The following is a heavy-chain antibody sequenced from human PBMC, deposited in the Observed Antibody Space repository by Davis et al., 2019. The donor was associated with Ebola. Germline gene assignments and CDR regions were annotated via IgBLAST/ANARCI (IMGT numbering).Heavy chain of an antibody. D-gene: IGHD3-22*01. CDR1: EFSVSNNF. CDR3: TAYDSTFRNY. Sequence: PGGSLRLSCAASEFSVSNNFMTWVRQAPGKGLEWVSTLGTSADTYYADSVKGRFTISRDNSKNTLYLQMNGLRAEDTALYYCTAYDSTFRNYWGQGTLVTVSS. V-gene: IGHV3-53*01. J-gene: IGHJ4*02. CDR2: LGTSADT.